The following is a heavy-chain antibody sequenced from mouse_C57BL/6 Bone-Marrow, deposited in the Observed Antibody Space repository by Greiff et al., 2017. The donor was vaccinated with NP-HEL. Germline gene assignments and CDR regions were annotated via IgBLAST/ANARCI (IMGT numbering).Heavy chain of an antibody. CDR3: ARRLWYFDV. CDR2: IYPRSGNT. CDR1: GYTFTSYG. Sequence: VQLQQSGAELARPGASVKLSCKASGYTFTSYGISWVKQRTGQGLEWIGEIYPRSGNTYYNEKFKGKATLTADKSSSTAYMELRSLTSEDSAVYFCARRLWYFDVWGTGTTVTVSS. V-gene: IGHV1-81*01. D-gene: IGHD1-2*01. J-gene: IGHJ1*03.